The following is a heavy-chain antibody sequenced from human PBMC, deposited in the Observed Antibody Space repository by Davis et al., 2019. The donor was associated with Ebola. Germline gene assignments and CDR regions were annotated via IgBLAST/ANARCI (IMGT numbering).Heavy chain of an antibody. CDR2: INPNSGGT. CDR3: ARGAARPGTGFDP. D-gene: IGHD6-6*01. V-gene: IGHV1-2*06. CDR1: GYTFTSYA. J-gene: IGHJ5*02. Sequence: AASVKVSCKASGYTFTSYAMNWVRQAPGQGLEWMGRINPNSGGTNYAQKFQGRVTMTRDTSISTAYMELSRLRSDDTAVYYCARGAARPGTGFDPWGQGTLVTVSS.